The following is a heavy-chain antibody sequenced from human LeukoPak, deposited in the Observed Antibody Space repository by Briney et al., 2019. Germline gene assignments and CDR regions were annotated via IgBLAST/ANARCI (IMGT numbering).Heavy chain of an antibody. Sequence: GGSLRLSCAASGFTFSNYAISWVRQAPGKGLEWVSGVSGSGGVTYHAESVKGRFTISRDNSKNTLHLQMNSLRAEDTAVYYCATFLAIVTARDSLYFQHWGQGTLVTVSS. CDR1: GFTFSNYA. V-gene: IGHV3-23*01. CDR2: VSGSGGVT. CDR3: ATFLAIVTARDSLYFQH. J-gene: IGHJ1*01. D-gene: IGHD3-3*02.